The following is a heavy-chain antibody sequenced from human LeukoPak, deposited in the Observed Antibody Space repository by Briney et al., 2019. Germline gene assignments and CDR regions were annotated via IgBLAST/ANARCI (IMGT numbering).Heavy chain of an antibody. D-gene: IGHD3-10*01. Sequence: SETLSLTCTVSGGSISSSSYYWGWIRQPPGKGLEWIGSIYYSGSTYYNPSLKSRVTISVDTPKNQFSLKLSSVTAADTAVYYCARGSSGSSYSISFDCWGQGTLVTVSS. CDR2: IYYSGST. V-gene: IGHV4-39*07. CDR3: ARGSSGSSYSISFDC. CDR1: GGSISSSSYY. J-gene: IGHJ4*02.